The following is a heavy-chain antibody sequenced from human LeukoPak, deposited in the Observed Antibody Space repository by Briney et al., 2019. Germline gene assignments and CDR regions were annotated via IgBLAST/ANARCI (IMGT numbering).Heavy chain of an antibody. J-gene: IGHJ4*02. V-gene: IGHV3-7*01. CDR2: IKQDGSEK. Sequence: GGSLRLSCAASGFTFSNYWMSWVRQAPGKGLEWVANIKQDGSEKFYVDSVKGRFTISRDNSKNTLYLQMNSLRAEDTAVYYCARGYSNHFDYWGQGTLVTVSS. CDR1: GFTFSNYW. D-gene: IGHD4-11*01. CDR3: ARGYSNHFDY.